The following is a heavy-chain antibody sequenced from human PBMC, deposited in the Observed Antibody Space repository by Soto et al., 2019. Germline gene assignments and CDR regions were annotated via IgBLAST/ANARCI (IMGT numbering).Heavy chain of an antibody. CDR3: ARRGIGTIAYYYGMDV. CDR1: GYTFTGYY. Sequence: QVQLVQSGAEVKKPGASVKVSCKASGYTFTGYYMHWVRQAPGQGLEWMGWINPNSGGTNYAQKFQGWVTMTWGTSISTSYMELSRLRSDDTAVYYCARRGIGTIAYYYGMDVWGQGTTVTVSS. CDR2: INPNSGGT. V-gene: IGHV1-2*04. D-gene: IGHD3-3*01. J-gene: IGHJ6*02.